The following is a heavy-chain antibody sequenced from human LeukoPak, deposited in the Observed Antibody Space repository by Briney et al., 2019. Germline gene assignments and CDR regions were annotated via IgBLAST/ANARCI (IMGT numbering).Heavy chain of an antibody. D-gene: IGHD2-2*02. J-gene: IGHJ4*02. CDR3: ARYTEYYFDY. Sequence: GGSLRLSCAASGFTFSTYWMTRVRQAPGKGREWVANMKRDGSEVYYANSVKGHFTISRDNAKNSLYLQMNSLRAEDKAVYYCARYTEYYFDYWGQGTLVTVSS. CDR1: GFTFSTYW. V-gene: IGHV3-7*01. CDR2: MKRDGSEV.